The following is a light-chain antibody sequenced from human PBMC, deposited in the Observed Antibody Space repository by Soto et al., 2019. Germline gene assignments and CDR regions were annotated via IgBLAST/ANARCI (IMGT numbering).Light chain of an antibody. CDR3: QQYGSSLVS. CDR2: AAS. Sequence: EIVLTQSPGTLSLSPGERATLSGRASQIVSSAFLAWYQQKPGQAPRLLIYAASRRDTGIPDRFSGSGSGTDFTLTISRLKPEDFELYYCQQYGSSLVSFGPGPKVDIK. J-gene: IGKJ3*01. V-gene: IGKV3-20*01. CDR1: QIVSSAF.